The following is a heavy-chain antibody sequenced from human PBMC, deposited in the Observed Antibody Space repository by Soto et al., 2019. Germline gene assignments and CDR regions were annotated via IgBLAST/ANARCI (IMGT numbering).Heavy chain of an antibody. V-gene: IGHV3-74*01. CDR1: GFTFCNYW. D-gene: IGHD2-21*01. Sequence: EVQLVESGGGLVQPGGSLRLSCAASGFTFCNYWMHWVRLPPGKGLLWVSRINIGGSATNYPGSVEARFTVSRDGSKNSLYLQMNRLIDDDTGVYYCVRGTNDCYGIDFWGQGAPVPVSS. CDR3: VRGTNDCYGIDF. CDR2: INIGGSAT. J-gene: IGHJ4*02.